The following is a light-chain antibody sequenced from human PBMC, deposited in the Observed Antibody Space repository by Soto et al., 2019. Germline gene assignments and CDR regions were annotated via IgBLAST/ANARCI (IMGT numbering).Light chain of an antibody. CDR1: QDINIY. V-gene: IGKV1-33*01. Sequence: DIPMTQSPSSLFASVGDRVTITCQATQDINIYLNWYQQKPGKAPNLLIYDASNLEIGVPSRFSGSGSGTHFTFTISSLQTEDIGTYYCQQYDIPPITFGRGTRLEIK. CDR2: DAS. J-gene: IGKJ5*01. CDR3: QQYDIPPIT.